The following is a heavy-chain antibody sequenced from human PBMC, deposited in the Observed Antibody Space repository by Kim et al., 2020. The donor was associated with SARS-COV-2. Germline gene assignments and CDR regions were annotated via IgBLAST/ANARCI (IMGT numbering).Heavy chain of an antibody. CDR2: TNSDGGIT. CDR1: GFTSFSSYW. D-gene: IGHD3-16*01. J-gene: IGHJ6*02. CDR3: AKGGHYAWDSMDV. V-gene: IGHV3-74*01. Sequence: GGSLRLSCAGSGFTSFSSYWIHWVRQTPGTGLVWISNTNSDGGITGKVDSLKGRFTVSRDNAKRTVYLEMTNLTVDDTGVYYCAKGGHYAWDSMDVWG.